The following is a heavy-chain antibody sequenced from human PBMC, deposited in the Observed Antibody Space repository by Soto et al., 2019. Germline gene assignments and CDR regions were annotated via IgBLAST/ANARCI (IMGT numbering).Heavy chain of an antibody. CDR2: INPNSGGT. V-gene: IGHV1-2*02. D-gene: IGHD3-10*01. Sequence: GASVKVSCKASGYTFTGYYMHWARQAPGQGLEWMGWINPNSGGTNYAQKFQGRVTMTRDTSISTAYMELSRLRSDDTAVYYCAREGWFGKGDYYYGMDVWGQGTTVTVSS. CDR3: AREGWFGKGDYYYGMDV. J-gene: IGHJ6*02. CDR1: GYTFTGYY.